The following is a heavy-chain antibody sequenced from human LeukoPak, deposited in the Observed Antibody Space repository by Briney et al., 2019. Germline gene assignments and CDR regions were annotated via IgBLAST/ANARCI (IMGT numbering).Heavy chain of an antibody. Sequence: SETLSLTCTVSGGSISDSIYYWGWIRQPPGKGLEWIGSIYYSGTTYYSPSLESRVTISVDTSNNQVSLNLNSVTVADTAIYFCARGGFYGHPFDFGGQGTLVTVSS. CDR3: ARGGFYGHPFDF. V-gene: IGHV4-39*07. J-gene: IGHJ4*02. D-gene: IGHD3-10*01. CDR1: GGSISDSIYY. CDR2: IYYSGTT.